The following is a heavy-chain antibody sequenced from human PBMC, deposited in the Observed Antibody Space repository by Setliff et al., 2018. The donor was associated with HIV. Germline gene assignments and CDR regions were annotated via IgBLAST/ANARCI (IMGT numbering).Heavy chain of an antibody. CDR1: GYTFSSDG. CDR2: SNAYNGNT. D-gene: IGHD1-7*01. CDR3: ARDAPGNTESAPGY. Sequence: VASVKVSCKASGYTFSSDGISWVRQAPGQGLEWMGWSNAYNGNTNYIENLQGRVNMTTDTSTNTAYMELRSLRSDDTAVYYCARDAPGNTESAPGYWGQGTLVTVSS. V-gene: IGHV1-18*01. J-gene: IGHJ4*02.